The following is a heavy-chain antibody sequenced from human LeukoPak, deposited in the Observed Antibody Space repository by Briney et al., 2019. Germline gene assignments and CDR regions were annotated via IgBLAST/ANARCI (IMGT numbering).Heavy chain of an antibody. CDR3: ARSRDGYNANSFDY. CDR1: GFTFSSYW. Sequence: GGSLRLSCAASGFTFSSYWMHWVRQAPGKGLVWVSRIYSDGTSRSYADSVKGRFTISRDNAKNTLYLQMNSLRAEDTAVYYCARSRDGYNANSFDYWGQGTLVTVSS. CDR2: IYSDGTSR. V-gene: IGHV3-74*01. J-gene: IGHJ4*02. D-gene: IGHD5-24*01.